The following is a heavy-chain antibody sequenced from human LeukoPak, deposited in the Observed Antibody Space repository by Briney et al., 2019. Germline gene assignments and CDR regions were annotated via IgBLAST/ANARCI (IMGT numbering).Heavy chain of an antibody. CDR3: ARVVIYGVDWFDP. D-gene: IGHD3-22*01. J-gene: IGHJ5*02. CDR2: ISAYNGNT. CDR1: GYTFTSYG. Sequence: ASVKVSCKASGYTFTSYGISWVRQASGQGLEWMGWISAYNGNTNHAQKLQGRVTMTTDTSTSTAYMELRSLRSDDTAVYYCARVVIYGVDWFDPWGQGTLVTVSS. V-gene: IGHV1-18*01.